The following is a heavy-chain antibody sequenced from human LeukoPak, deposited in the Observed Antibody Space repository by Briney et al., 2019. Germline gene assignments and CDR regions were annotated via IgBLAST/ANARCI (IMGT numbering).Heavy chain of an antibody. CDR3: ARVPAMADY. Sequence: ASVKVSCKASGYTFTGYYMHWVRQAPGQGLEWMGWMNPNSGNTGYAQKFQGRVTMTRNTSISTAYMELSSLRSEDTAVYYCARVPAMADYWGQGTLVTVSS. V-gene: IGHV1-8*02. CDR1: GYTFTGYY. J-gene: IGHJ4*02. D-gene: IGHD5-18*01. CDR2: MNPNSGNT.